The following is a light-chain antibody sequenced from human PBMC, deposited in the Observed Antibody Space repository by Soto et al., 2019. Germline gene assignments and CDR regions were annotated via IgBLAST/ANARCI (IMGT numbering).Light chain of an antibody. J-gene: IGKJ5*01. Sequence: EIVMTQSPATLSFSPGERATLSCRASQSVSSYLAWYQQRPGQAPRLLLYDASNRATGIPARFSGSGSGTDFTLTISSLEPEDSAVYYCQQRHMWPITFGQGTRLEIK. CDR1: QSVSSY. CDR3: QQRHMWPIT. CDR2: DAS. V-gene: IGKV3-11*01.